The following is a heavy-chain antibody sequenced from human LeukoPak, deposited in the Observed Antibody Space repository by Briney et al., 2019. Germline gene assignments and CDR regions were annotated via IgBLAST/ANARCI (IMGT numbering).Heavy chain of an antibody. D-gene: IGHD3-16*01. J-gene: IGHJ4*02. CDR2: IYPGDSDT. CDR3: ARQEASFGTRYFDS. CDR1: GYSFTSYW. Sequence: GESLQISCKGSGYSFTSYWIAWVRQMPGKGLEWMGIIYPGDSDTRYSPSFQGQVTMSADKSISTAYLQWSSLKASDTAMYYCARQEASFGTRYFDSWGQEILVTVSS. V-gene: IGHV5-51*01.